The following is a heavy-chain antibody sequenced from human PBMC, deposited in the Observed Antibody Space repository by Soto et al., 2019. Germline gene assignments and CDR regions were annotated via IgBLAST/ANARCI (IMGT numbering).Heavy chain of an antibody. J-gene: IGHJ4*02. D-gene: IGHD1-1*01. CDR2: VYYSGST. V-gene: IGHV4-59*05. CDR1: GFTVSSKY. Sequence: VQLVESGGGLVQPGGSLRLSCAASGFTVSSKYMSWVRQAPGKGLEWIGSVYYSGSTYYNPSLESRVTISVDKSKNQFSLKLMSLSAADTAVYYCGRLEGLATISYYFDYWGQGALVTVSS. CDR3: GRLEGLATISYYFDY.